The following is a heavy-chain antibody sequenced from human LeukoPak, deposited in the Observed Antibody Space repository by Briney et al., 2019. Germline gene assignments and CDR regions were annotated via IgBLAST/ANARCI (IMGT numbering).Heavy chain of an antibody. D-gene: IGHD3-16*01. CDR1: GFTFSSYE. CDR3: AKRGSYFDY. J-gene: IGHJ4*02. CDR2: IGGSGGSI. Sequence: PGGSLRLSCAASGFTFSSYEMNWVRQAPGKGLEWVSGIGGSGGSIYYADSVKGRFTISRDNSENTLSLQMNSLRAEDTALYYCAKRGSYFDYWGQGTLVTVSS. V-gene: IGHV3-23*01.